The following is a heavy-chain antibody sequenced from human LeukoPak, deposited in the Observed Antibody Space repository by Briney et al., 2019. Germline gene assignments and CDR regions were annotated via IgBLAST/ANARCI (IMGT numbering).Heavy chain of an antibody. CDR2: INHSGST. D-gene: IGHD5-12*01. V-gene: IGHV4-34*01. J-gene: IGHJ4*02. CDR3: ARVGAVATIQRYYFDY. CDR1: GGSFSGYY. Sequence: SETLSLTCAVYGGSFSGYYWSWIRQPPGKGREGIGEINHSGSTNYNPSLKSRVTISVDTSKNQFSLKLSSVTAADTAVYYCARVGAVATIQRYYFDYWGQGTLVTVSS.